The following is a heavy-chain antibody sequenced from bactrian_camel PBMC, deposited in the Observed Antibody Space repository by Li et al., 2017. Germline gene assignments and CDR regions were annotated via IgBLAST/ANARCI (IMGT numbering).Heavy chain of an antibody. V-gene: IGHV3S6*01. D-gene: IGHD5*01. CDR2: IDNDYST. J-gene: IGHJ6*01. Sequence: HVQLVESGGGSVQAGGSLRLSCVASGFASSSYCLAWLRQVPGEERTAVASIDNDYSTEYAASVKGRFTISKDNAKNTLYLQMNSLTPEDTGTYYCQASLGKTFCSEAYFAGRIRPIFGFSGHGTQVTVS. CDR3: QASLGKTFCSEAYFAGRIRPIFGF. CDR1: GFASSSYC.